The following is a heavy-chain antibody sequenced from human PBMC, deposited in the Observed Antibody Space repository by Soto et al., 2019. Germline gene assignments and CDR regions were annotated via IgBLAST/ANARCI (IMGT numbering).Heavy chain of an antibody. CDR3: ARQDTGYSSSWYGGLLDY. V-gene: IGHV3-48*03. CDR1: GFTFSSYE. Sequence: EVQVVESGGGLVQPGGSLRLSCAASGFTFSSYEMNWVRQAPGKGLEWVSYISSSGSTIYYADSVKGRFTISRDNAKNSLYLQMTSLRAEDTAVYYCARQDTGYSSSWYGGLLDYWGQGTLVTVSS. CDR2: ISSSGSTI. D-gene: IGHD6-13*01. J-gene: IGHJ4*02.